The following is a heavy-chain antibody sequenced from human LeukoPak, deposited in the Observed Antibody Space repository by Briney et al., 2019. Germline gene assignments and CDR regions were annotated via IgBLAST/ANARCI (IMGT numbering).Heavy chain of an antibody. Sequence: SETLSLTCTVSGGSISSSSYYWGWIRQPPGKGLEWIGSIYYSGSPYYNPSLKSRVTISVDTSKNQFSLKLSSVTAADTAVYYCARGGYCSGGSCYGVTQDFDYWGQGTLVTVSS. CDR1: GGSISSSSYY. D-gene: IGHD2-15*01. CDR2: IYYSGSP. J-gene: IGHJ4*02. V-gene: IGHV4-39*07. CDR3: ARGGYCSGGSCYGVTQDFDY.